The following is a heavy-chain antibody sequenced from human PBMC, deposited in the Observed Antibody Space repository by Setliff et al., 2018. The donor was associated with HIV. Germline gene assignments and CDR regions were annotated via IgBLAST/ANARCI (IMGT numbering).Heavy chain of an antibody. D-gene: IGHD3-22*01. Sequence: PSETLSLTCIVSGGSISSYYWSWIRQSAGKELEWIGRIHTSGNIRYNPSLQSRVTMSTDTSNNQFSLKLSSVTAADTAVYYCVKVGPSYYYDSTGYSPDAFDIWGHGTKVTVSS. CDR1: GGSISSYY. V-gene: IGHV4-4*07. J-gene: IGHJ3*02. CDR2: IHTSGNI. CDR3: VKVGPSYYYDSTGYSPDAFDI.